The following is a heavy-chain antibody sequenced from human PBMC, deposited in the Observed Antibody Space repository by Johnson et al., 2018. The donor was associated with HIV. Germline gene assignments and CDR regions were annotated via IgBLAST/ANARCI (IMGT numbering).Heavy chain of an antibody. CDR3: AREQATLWFRASGAAFNI. D-gene: IGHD3-10*01. J-gene: IGHJ3*02. V-gene: IGHV3-11*04. CDR1: GFTFSDYY. CDR2: IRTDGSST. Sequence: QVQVVESGGGLVTPGGSVKLSCQGSGFTFSDYYMTWIRQAPGKGLEWVSYIRTDGSSTYYADAVKGRFTFVRDNAKNSVYLQMSSLRADDTAMYYCAREQATLWFRASGAAFNIWGQGTMVTVSS.